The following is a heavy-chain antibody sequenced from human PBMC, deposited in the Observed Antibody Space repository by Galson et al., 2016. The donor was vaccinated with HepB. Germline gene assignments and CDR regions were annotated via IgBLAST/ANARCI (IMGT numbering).Heavy chain of an antibody. CDR2: ISGTSASI. Sequence: SLRLSCAVSGFSLSSYAMNWVRQAPGKGLEWVSVISGTSASIFYGDSVKGRFTISRDNSKNTLYLQMNRLRAEDTAVYYCAKGGTPDDQTVNYAMDVWGQGTTVTVSS. CDR1: GFSLSSYA. CDR3: AKGGTPDDQTVNYAMDV. D-gene: IGHD2-15*01. J-gene: IGHJ6*02. V-gene: IGHV3-23*01.